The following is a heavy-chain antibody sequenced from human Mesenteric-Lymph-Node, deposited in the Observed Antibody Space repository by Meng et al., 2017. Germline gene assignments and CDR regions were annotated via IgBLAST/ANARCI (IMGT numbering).Heavy chain of an antibody. CDR1: GGSIRSGGYY. CDR2: INHSGST. D-gene: IGHD2/OR15-2a*01. V-gene: IGHV4-31*03. Sequence: QVQLQEPGPGLGKPSQPLSLPCSVSGGSIRSGGYYWSWIRQLPGKGLEWIGEINHSGSTKYNPSLKSRVTISLDTSKSRISLKLRSVTAADTAVYYCARDRGNIGYDYWGQGTLVTVSS. J-gene: IGHJ4*02. CDR3: ARDRGNIGYDY.